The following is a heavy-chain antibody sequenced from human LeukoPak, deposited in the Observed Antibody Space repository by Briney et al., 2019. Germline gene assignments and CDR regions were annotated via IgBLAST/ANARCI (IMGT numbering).Heavy chain of an antibody. CDR1: GYTFTSYY. J-gene: IGHJ4*02. Sequence: ASGKVSCKASGYTFTSYYMHWVRQAPGQGLEWMGIINPSGGSTSYAQRFQGRVTMTRDMSTSTVYMELSSLRSEDTVVYYCARLENHSGRYGWDYWGQGTLVTVSS. CDR3: ARLENHSGRYGWDY. CDR2: INPSGGST. D-gene: IGHD1-26*01. V-gene: IGHV1-46*01.